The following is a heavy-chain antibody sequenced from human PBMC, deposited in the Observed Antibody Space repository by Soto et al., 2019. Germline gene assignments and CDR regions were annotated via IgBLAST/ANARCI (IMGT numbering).Heavy chain of an antibody. Sequence: QVRLRESGPGLVRPSETLSLTCSVSGGSISSYYWSWIRQPAGKGLEWIGRIYRSGGTNFSPSLMSRVSMSVDTSKNQFSLKLSSVVAAGTAVYYGARGAASGVDYGMDVWGQGTTVTVS. J-gene: IGHJ6*02. CDR1: GGSISSYY. V-gene: IGHV4-4*07. CDR2: IYRSGGT. CDR3: ARGAASGVDYGMDV. D-gene: IGHD6-13*01.